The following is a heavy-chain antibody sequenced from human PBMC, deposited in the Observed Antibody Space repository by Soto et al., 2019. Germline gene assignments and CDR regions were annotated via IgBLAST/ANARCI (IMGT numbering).Heavy chain of an antibody. V-gene: IGHV4-34*01. CDR3: ARKKGRGARGGYFDY. Sequence: SETLSLTCAVYGGSFSGYYWSWIRQPPGKGLEWIGEINHSGSTNYNPSLKSRVTISVDTSKNQFSLKLSSVTAADTAVYYCARKKGRGARGGYFDYWGQGTLVTVSS. CDR2: INHSGST. D-gene: IGHD3-10*01. J-gene: IGHJ4*02. CDR1: GGSFSGYY.